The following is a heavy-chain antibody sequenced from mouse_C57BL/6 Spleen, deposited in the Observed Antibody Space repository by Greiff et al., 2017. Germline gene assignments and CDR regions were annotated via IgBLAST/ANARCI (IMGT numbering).Heavy chain of an antibody. J-gene: IGHJ2*01. D-gene: IGHD1-1*01. V-gene: IGHV14-3*01. Sequence: EVQLQQSVAELVRPGASVKLSCTASGFNIKNTYMHWVKQRPEQGLEWIGRIDPANGNTKYAPKFPGKATITADTSSNTAYLQLSSLTSEDTAIYYCALIYYYGSSSLFDYWGQGTTLTVSS. CDR1: GFNIKNTY. CDR3: ALIYYYGSSSLFDY. CDR2: IDPANGNT.